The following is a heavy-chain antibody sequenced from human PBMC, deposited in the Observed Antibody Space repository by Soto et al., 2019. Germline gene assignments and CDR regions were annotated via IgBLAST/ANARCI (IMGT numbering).Heavy chain of an antibody. CDR1: GFTFSSYA. CDR3: AKGKLRYFDWSQYYYHGMDV. D-gene: IGHD3-9*01. V-gene: IGHV3-23*01. CDR2: ISGSGGST. J-gene: IGHJ6*02. Sequence: GGSLRLSCAASGFTFSSYAMSWVRQAPGKGLEWVSAISGSGGSTYYADSVKGRLTISRDNSKNTLYLQMNSLRAEDTAVYYCAKGKLRYFDWSQYYYHGMDVWGQGTTVTVSS.